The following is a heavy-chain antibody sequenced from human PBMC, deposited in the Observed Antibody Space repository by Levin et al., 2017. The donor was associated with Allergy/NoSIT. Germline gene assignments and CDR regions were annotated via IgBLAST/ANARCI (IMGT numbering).Heavy chain of an antibody. CDR1: GFTVSSNY. D-gene: IGHD3-10*01. Sequence: GGSLRLSCAASGFTVSSNYMSWVRQAPGKGLEWVSVIYSGGSTYYADSVKGRFTISRDNSKNTLYLQMNSLRAEDTAVYYCARDLVFGGYYGSGSYNGYWGQGTLVTVSS. V-gene: IGHV3-66*01. J-gene: IGHJ4*02. CDR2: IYSGGST. CDR3: ARDLVFGGYYGSGSYNGY.